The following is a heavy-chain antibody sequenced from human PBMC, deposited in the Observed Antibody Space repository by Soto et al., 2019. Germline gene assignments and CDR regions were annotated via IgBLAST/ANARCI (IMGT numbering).Heavy chain of an antibody. CDR1: GFSLSTSGMC. Sequence: SGPTLVNPTQTLTLTCTFSGFSLSTSGMCVSWIRQPPGKALEWLARIDWDDDKYYSTSLKTRLTISKDTSKNQVVLTMTNMDPVDTATYYCARMGQDIVVVPAASYYYYYMDVWGKGVTVTVAS. CDR3: ARMGQDIVVVPAASYYYYYMDV. CDR2: IDWDDDK. D-gene: IGHD2-2*01. V-gene: IGHV2-70*11. J-gene: IGHJ6*03.